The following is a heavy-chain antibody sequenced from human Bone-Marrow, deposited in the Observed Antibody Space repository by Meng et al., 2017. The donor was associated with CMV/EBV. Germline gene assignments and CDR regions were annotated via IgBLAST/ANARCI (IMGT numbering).Heavy chain of an antibody. CDR1: GFTFSSYG. CDR3: ARETGRAYHYDRSGY. Sequence: GGSLRLSCAASGFTFSSYGMHWVRQAPGKGLEWVAFIRYDGSNKYYADSVKGRFTISRDNSKSTLDLQMNSLRAEDTAVYYCARETGRAYHYDRSGYWRQVTLVTVSS. V-gene: IGHV3-30*02. D-gene: IGHD3-22*01. J-gene: IGHJ4*02. CDR2: IRYDGSNK.